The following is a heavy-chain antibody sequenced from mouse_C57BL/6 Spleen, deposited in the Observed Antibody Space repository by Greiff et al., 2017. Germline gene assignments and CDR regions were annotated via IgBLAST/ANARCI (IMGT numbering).Heavy chain of an antibody. CDR1: GYAFSSYW. J-gene: IGHJ4*01. D-gene: IGHD1-1*01. V-gene: IGHV1-80*01. CDR2: IYPGDGDT. Sequence: VKLMESGAELVKPGASVKISCKASGYAFSSYWMNWVKQRPGKGLEWIGQIYPGDGDTNYNGKFKGKATLTADKSSSTAYMQSSSLTSEDSAVYFCARSQYYYGSSLYAMDYWGQGTSVTVSS. CDR3: ARSQYYYGSSLYAMDY.